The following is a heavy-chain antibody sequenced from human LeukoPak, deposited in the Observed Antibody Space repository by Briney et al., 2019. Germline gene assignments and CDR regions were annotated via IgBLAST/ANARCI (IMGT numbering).Heavy chain of an antibody. CDR2: MNPNSGNT. CDR1: GYTFTSYY. V-gene: IGHV1-8*02. J-gene: IGHJ4*02. CDR3: ARGRKSTYYDILTGSGRSRLSGPKFDY. D-gene: IGHD3-9*01. Sequence: GASVKVSCRASGYTFTSYYMHWVRQAPGQGLEWMGWMNPNSGNTGYSQKFQGRVTMTRNTSISTAYMELSSLRSEDTAVYYCARGRKSTYYDILTGSGRSRLSGPKFDYWGQGTLVTVSS.